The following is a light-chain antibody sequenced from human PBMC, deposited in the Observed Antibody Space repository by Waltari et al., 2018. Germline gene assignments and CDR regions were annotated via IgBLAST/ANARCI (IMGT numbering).Light chain of an antibody. Sequence: QSVLSQPPSASGTPGQTVTISCSGTSSNIGNNFVSWYRQVPGTAPKLLIYTTNQRPSGVPDRFSGSKSGTAASLALSGLLSEDEADYYGAVWDDSLNAWVFGGGTKLTVL. V-gene: IGLV1-44*01. CDR3: AVWDDSLNAWV. CDR2: TTN. J-gene: IGLJ3*02. CDR1: SSNIGNNF.